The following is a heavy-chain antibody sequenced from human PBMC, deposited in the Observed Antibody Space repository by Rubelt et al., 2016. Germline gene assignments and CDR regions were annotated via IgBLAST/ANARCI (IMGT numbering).Heavy chain of an antibody. CDR1: GFTVTDNY. CDR3: AKGKNVDTAMAA. Sequence: SGFTVTDNYMNWVRQAPGRGLEWVSAISGSGGSTYYADSVKGRVTISRDNSKKTLYLQMNSLRAEDTAVNYCAKGKNVDTAMAAWGQGTLVTVSS. CDR2: ISGSGGST. J-gene: IGHJ5*02. V-gene: IGHV3-23*01. D-gene: IGHD5-18*01.